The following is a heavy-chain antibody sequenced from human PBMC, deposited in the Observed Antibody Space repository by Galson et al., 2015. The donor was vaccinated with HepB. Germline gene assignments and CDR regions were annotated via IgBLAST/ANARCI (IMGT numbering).Heavy chain of an antibody. V-gene: IGHV3-30*04. Sequence: SLRLSCAVSGFTFRNYAMHWVRRAPGKGLEWVAVISHDSSNKYFGDSVRGRFTISRDNSKSTVYLQMNNLKPEDTAVYFCAKSSTRSLVDDYWGQGTQVTVSS. D-gene: IGHD2-2*01. CDR3: AKSSTRSLVDDY. CDR1: GFTFRNYA. J-gene: IGHJ4*02. CDR2: ISHDSSNK.